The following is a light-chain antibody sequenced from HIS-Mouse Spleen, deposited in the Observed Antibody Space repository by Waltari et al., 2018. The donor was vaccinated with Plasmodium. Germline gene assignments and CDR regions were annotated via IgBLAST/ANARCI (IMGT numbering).Light chain of an antibody. J-gene: IGKJ1*01. CDR1: QRISRR. V-gene: IGKV1-5*03. CDR3: QQYNSYSWT. Sequence: DIQMTQSPSTLSASVGDRVTITCRANQRISRRLAWYQQKPGKAPKLLIYKASSLESGVPSRFSCSGSGTEFTLTISSLQPDDFATYYCQQYNSYSWTFGQGTK. CDR2: KAS.